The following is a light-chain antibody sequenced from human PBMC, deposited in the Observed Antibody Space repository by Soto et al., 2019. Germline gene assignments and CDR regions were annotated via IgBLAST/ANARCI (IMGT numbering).Light chain of an antibody. J-gene: IGKJ1*01. Sequence: DIQMTQYPSTLSASVGDRVTITCRASQSISSWVAWYQQKPGKAPKLLIYDASSLESGVPSRFSGSGSGTEFALPISSLQPDDFAKYYGQYYNSYWTCGQGTNVEIK. CDR2: DAS. CDR3: QYYNSYWT. V-gene: IGKV1-5*01. CDR1: QSISSW.